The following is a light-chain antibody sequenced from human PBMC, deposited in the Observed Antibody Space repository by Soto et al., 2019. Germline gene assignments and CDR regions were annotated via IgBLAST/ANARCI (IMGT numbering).Light chain of an antibody. CDR3: LQYDTSPRT. Sequence: EIVLTQSPGTLSLSPGERATLSCRATQSVSGTDLAWYQQKPGQTPRLLIYVASSRATGIPDRFSGSGSGTDFTLTISSLETEDFAMFYCLQYDTSPRTFGQGTKVEIK. CDR1: QSVSGTD. J-gene: IGKJ1*01. CDR2: VAS. V-gene: IGKV3-20*01.